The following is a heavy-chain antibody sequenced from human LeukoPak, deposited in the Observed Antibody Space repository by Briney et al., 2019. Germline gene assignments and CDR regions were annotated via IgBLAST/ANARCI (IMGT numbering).Heavy chain of an antibody. CDR2: ISSSSSTI. J-gene: IGHJ4*02. Sequence: GGSLRLSCAASGFIFSDYYMSWIRQAPGKGLEWVSRISSSSSTIYYADSVKGRFIISRDNAKNSLYLQMNSLRAEDTAVYYCARVNGYDYIDYWGQGTLVTVSS. CDR1: GFIFSDYY. D-gene: IGHD5-12*01. CDR3: ARVNGYDYIDY. V-gene: IGHV3-11*01.